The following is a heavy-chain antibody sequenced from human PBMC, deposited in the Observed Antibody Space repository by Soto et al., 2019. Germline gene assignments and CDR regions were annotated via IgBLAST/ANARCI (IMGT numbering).Heavy chain of an antibody. CDR2: INPNSGGT. J-gene: IGHJ6*02. V-gene: IGHV1-2*04. CDR3: ARGPPSFTVFGEMLYGMHV. CDR1: GYTFTGYY. D-gene: IGHD3-3*01. Sequence: ASVKVSCKASGYTFTGYYMHWVRQAPGQGLEWMGWINPNSGGTNYVQKFQGWVTMTRDTSISTAYMELSRLRSDDTAMYYCARGPPSFTVFGEMLYGMHVWGQGTTVTVSS.